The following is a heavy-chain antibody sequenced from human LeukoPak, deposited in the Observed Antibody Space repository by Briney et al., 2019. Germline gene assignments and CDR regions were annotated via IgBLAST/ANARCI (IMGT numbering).Heavy chain of an antibody. CDR1: GLTLSTYA. Sequence: GASVKVSCKASGLTLSTYAISWVRQAPGQGLEWIGGIIPMFGSAHYAQKFQDRVTITTDESTTIAYMELSSLRSEDTAVYYCASSPRIVGRLDYYYYMDVWGKGTTVTVSS. CDR3: ASSPRIVGRLDYYYYMDV. CDR2: IIPMFGSA. J-gene: IGHJ6*03. V-gene: IGHV1-69*05. D-gene: IGHD6-6*01.